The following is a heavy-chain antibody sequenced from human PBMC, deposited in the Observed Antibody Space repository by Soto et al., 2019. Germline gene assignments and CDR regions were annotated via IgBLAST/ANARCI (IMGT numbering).Heavy chain of an antibody. CDR1: GFTCSDYH. D-gene: IGHD3-22*01. CDR2: INAKGAKT. J-gene: IGHJ3*02. V-gene: IGHV3-23*01. Sequence: GGSLRLSCAASGFTCSDYHMTLVRQSPGKGLEGVADINAKGAKTYYADSGKGRLTIARDNSKNTLYLHMDSLRADDTAVYYCARIFGSSGYSLTLGFDIWGQGTMVTVSS. CDR3: ARIFGSSGYSLTLGFDI.